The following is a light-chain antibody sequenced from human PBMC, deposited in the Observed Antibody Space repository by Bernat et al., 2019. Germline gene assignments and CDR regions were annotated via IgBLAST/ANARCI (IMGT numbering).Light chain of an antibody. CDR1: SNDVGGYNY. J-gene: IGLJ2*01. Sequence: QSALTQPPSASGSPGQSVTISCTGTSNDVGGYNYVSWLQQHPGKAPKLIIYEVTKRPSGVPDRFSDSKSGNTASLTVSGLQAEDEADYYCSSYAGSNNLIFGGGTKLTVL. CDR2: EVT. V-gene: IGLV2-8*01. CDR3: SSYAGSNNLI.